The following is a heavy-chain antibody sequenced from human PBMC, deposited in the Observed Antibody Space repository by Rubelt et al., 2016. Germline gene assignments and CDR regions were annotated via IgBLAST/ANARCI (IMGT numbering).Heavy chain of an antibody. J-gene: IGHJ4*02. D-gene: IGHD2-15*01. CDR3: ARGRCSGGSCYFDY. Sequence: TSYGISWVRQAPGQGLEWMGWISAYNGNTNYAQKLQGRVTMTTDTSTSTAYMELRSLRSDDTAVYYCARGRCSGGSCYFDYWGQGTLVTVSS. V-gene: IGHV1-18*01. CDR2: ISAYNGNT. CDR1: TSYG.